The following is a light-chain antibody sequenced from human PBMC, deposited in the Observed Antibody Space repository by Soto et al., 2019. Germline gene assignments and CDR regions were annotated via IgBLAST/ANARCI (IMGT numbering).Light chain of an antibody. J-gene: IGLJ1*01. CDR1: SSDVGGYNY. Sequence: QSALTQPRSVSGSPGQSVTISCTGTSSDVGGYNYVSWYQQHPGKAPKLMIYDVSKRPSGVPDRFSGSKSGNTASLTISGLQADYEADYYCCSYAGSYTHVFGTGTKLTVL. V-gene: IGLV2-11*01. CDR3: CSYAGSYTHV. CDR2: DVS.